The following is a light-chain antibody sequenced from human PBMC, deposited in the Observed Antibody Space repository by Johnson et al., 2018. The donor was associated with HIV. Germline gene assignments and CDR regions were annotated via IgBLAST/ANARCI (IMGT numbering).Light chain of an antibody. CDR1: SSNIENYF. J-gene: IGLJ1*01. CDR3: GTWDSSLSADV. V-gene: IGLV1-51*02. Sequence: QSVLTQPPSVSAAPGQRVNISCSGNSSNIENYFVSWYQQLPGTAPKLLIYENNKRPSGIPDRFSGSKSGTSATLGITGLQTGDEADYYCGTWDSSLSADVFGTGTKVTVL. CDR2: ENN.